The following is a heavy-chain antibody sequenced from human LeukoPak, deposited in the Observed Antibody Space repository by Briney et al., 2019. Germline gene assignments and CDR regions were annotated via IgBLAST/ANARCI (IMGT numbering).Heavy chain of an antibody. Sequence: PSETLSLTCTVSGGSISSSSYYWGWIRQPPGKGLEWIGSIYYSRSTSYNPFLKSRVTISVDTSKNQFSLKLSSVTAADTAVYYCARGITMIAVVIHDWYFDLWGRGTLVTVSS. CDR1: GGSISSSSYY. CDR2: IYYSRST. J-gene: IGHJ2*01. V-gene: IGHV4-39*01. D-gene: IGHD3-22*01. CDR3: ARGITMIAVVIHDWYFDL.